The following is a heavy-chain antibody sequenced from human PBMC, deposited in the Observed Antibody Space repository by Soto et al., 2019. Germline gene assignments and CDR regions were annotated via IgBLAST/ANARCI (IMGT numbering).Heavy chain of an antibody. D-gene: IGHD2-8*01. CDR1: GCTFTSSA. V-gene: IGHV1-58*01. J-gene: IGHJ4*02. CDR3: ADLGVNFDH. Sequence: SVKVSCKASGCTFTSSAVLWVRQARGQGLEWIGWIGVGSGNRHYAQKFQERVTINRVMYKNTVYMELSSVRYEDMAVYDSADLGVNFDHWGQGTLVTVSS. CDR2: IGVGSGNR.